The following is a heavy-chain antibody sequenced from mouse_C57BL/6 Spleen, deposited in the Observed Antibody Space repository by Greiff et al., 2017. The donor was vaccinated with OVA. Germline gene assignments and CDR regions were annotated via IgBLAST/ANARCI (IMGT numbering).Heavy chain of an antibody. CDR1: GYSITSGYY. Sequence: EVKLMESGPGLVKPSQSLSLTCSVTGYSITSGYYWNWIRQFPGNKLEWMGYISYDGSNNYNPSLKNRISITRDTSKNQFFLKLNSVTTEDTATYYCATIYDGHEGFAYWGQGTLVTVSA. CDR3: ATIYDGHEGFAY. V-gene: IGHV3-6*01. CDR2: ISYDGSN. D-gene: IGHD2-3*01. J-gene: IGHJ3*01.